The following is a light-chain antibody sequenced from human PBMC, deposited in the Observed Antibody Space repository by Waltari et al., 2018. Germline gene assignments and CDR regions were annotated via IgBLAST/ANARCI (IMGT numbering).Light chain of an antibody. CDR1: QSISDR. J-gene: IGKJ2*01. CDR2: QAS. CDR3: QQFNSFSRT. Sequence: DIQMTQSPSTLSESVVDRVTITCRASQSISDRLAWYQQKPGKAPKLLSLQASSLESGVPSRFSGSGSGTEFTLTINSLQPDDSATYYCQQFNSFSRTFGQGTKLEI. V-gene: IGKV1-5*03.